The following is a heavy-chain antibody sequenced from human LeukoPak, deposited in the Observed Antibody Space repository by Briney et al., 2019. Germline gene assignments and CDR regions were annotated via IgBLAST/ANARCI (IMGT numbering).Heavy chain of an antibody. D-gene: IGHD3-3*01. CDR1: GCTFTGYY. Sequence: GASVKVSCKASGCTFTGYYMHWVRQAPGQGLEWMGWINPNSGGTNYAQKLQGRVTMTTDTSTSTAYMELRSLRSDDTAVYYCAREGPDYDFWSGYPVHNWFDPWGQGTLVTVSS. CDR2: INPNSGGT. V-gene: IGHV1-2*02. CDR3: AREGPDYDFWSGYPVHNWFDP. J-gene: IGHJ5*02.